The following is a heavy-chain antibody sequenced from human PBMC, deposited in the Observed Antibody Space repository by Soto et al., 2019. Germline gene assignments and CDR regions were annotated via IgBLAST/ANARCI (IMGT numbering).Heavy chain of an antibody. Sequence: GGSLRLSCAASGFTFSSYSMNWVRQAPGKGLGWVSSISSSSSYIYYADSVKGRFTISRDNAKNSLYLQMNSLRAEDTAVYYCSRLIPFGCAMDFWCTAITVTVS. CDR1: GFTFSSYS. J-gene: IGHJ6*04. V-gene: IGHV3-21*01. D-gene: IGHD3-16*01. CDR3: SRLIPFGCAMDF. CDR2: ISSSSSYI.